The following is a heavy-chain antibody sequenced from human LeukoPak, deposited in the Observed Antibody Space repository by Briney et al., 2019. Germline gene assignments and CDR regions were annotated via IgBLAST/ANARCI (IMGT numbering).Heavy chain of an antibody. CDR2: IIPIFGTA. D-gene: IGHD3-16*01. V-gene: IGHV1-69*13. CDR3: ATNPGDTEGFDY. Sequence: ASVKVSCKASGGTFISYAISWVRQAPGQGLEWMGGIIPIFGTANYALKFQGRVTITADESTSTAYMELSSLRSEDTAVYYCATNPGDTEGFDYWGQGTLVTVSS. CDR1: GGTFISYA. J-gene: IGHJ4*02.